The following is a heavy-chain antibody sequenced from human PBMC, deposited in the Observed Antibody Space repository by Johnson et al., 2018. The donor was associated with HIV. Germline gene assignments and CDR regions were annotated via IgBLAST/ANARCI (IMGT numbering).Heavy chain of an antibody. CDR1: GFTFSSYA. V-gene: IGHV3-43*02. Sequence: VQLVESGGGLVQPGGSLRLSCAASGFTFSSYAMHWVRQAPGKGLEWVSLIGWDGGSRYYGDSVKGRFTISRDNSKNSLYLQMNSLRTEDTALYYCAKAQGSLPVEIYANDIWGQGTKVTVSS. CDR2: IGWDGGSR. CDR3: AKAQGSLPVEIYANDI. D-gene: IGHD1-26*01. J-gene: IGHJ3*02.